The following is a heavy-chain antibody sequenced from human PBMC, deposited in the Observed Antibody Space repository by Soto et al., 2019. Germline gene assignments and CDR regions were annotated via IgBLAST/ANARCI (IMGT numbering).Heavy chain of an antibody. Sequence: QVQLQESGPGLVKPSETLSLTCTVSGGSVSSGSYYWSWIRQPPGKGLEWIGYIYYSGSTNYNPSPKSRVTISVDTTKNQCSLKLGSVTAADTAVYYCARVRWLPRNWYFDLWGRGTLVTVSS. D-gene: IGHD5-12*01. CDR3: ARVRWLPRNWYFDL. V-gene: IGHV4-61*01. CDR2: IYYSGST. CDR1: GGSVSSGSYY. J-gene: IGHJ2*01.